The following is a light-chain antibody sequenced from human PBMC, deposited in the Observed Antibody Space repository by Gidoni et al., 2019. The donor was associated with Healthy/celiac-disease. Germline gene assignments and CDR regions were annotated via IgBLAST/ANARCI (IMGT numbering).Light chain of an antibody. CDR3: QQSYSTPLYT. J-gene: IGKJ2*01. CDR2: AAS. CDR1: QSISSY. V-gene: IGKV1-39*01. Sequence: DIQMTQSPSSLSASVGDRVTITCRASQSISSYLHWYQQKPGKAPKLLIYAASSLQSGVPSRFSGSGSGTDFTLTISSLQPEDFATYYCQQSYSTPLYTFGQGPSWRSN.